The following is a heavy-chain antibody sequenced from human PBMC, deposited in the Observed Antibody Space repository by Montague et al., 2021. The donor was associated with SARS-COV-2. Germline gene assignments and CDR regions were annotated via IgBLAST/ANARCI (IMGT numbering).Heavy chain of an antibody. J-gene: IGHJ4*02. D-gene: IGHD3-10*02. CDR2: IYYSGST. CDR3: ARHEAKYVSPLYYFDS. CDR1: GGSISSSSYY. Sequence: SETLSLTCTVSGGSISSSSYYWGWIRQPPGKGLEWIGSIYYSGSTYYNPSLKSRVTISVDTTKNQFSLKLSSVTAADTAVYYCARHEAKYVSPLYYFDSWGQGTLVTASS. V-gene: IGHV4-39*01.